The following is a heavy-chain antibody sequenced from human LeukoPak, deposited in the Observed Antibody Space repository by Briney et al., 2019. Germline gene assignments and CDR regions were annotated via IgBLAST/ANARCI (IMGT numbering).Heavy chain of an antibody. V-gene: IGHV4-59*08. Sequence: PSETLSLTCTVSGGSISSYYWSWIRQPPGKGLEWIGYIYYSGSTNYNPSLKSRVTISIDTSKNQFSLKLTSVTAADTAVYYCARLMGQRYYYGMDVWGQGTTVTVSS. CDR2: IYYSGST. D-gene: IGHD1-26*01. CDR3: ARLMGQRYYYGMDV. CDR1: GGSISSYY. J-gene: IGHJ6*02.